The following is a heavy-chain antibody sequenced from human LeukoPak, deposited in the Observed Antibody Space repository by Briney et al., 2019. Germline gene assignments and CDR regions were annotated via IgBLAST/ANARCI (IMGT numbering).Heavy chain of an antibody. D-gene: IGHD6-13*01. CDR3: ARVIAAAGLTFDY. Sequence: GGSLRLSCAASGFIFSSYTMNWVRQAPGKGLEWVSSISSSSSFIYYTDSVKGRFIISRDNAKNSLYLQMNSLRAEDTAVYYCARVIAAAGLTFDYWGQGTLVTVSS. CDR2: ISSSSSFI. V-gene: IGHV3-21*04. CDR1: GFIFSSYT. J-gene: IGHJ4*02.